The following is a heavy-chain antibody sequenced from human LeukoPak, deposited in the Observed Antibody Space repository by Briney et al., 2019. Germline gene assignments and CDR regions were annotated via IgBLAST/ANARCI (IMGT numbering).Heavy chain of an antibody. V-gene: IGHV1-18*01. CDR1: GYTFTSYG. Sequence: ASVKVSCKASGYTFTSYGISWVRQAPGQGLEWMGWISAYNGNTNYAQKLQGRVTMTTDTSTSTAYMELRSLRSDDTAVYYCARDPGCDSSGYYAWYFDYWGQGTLVTVSS. J-gene: IGHJ4*02. D-gene: IGHD3-22*01. CDR3: ARDPGCDSSGYYAWYFDY. CDR2: ISAYNGNT.